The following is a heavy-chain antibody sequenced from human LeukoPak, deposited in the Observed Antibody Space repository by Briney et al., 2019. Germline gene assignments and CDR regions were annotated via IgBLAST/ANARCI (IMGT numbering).Heavy chain of an antibody. V-gene: IGHV3-11*03. Sequence: GGSLRLSCAASGFTFSASYMSRIRQAPGKGLEWVSYINNGSTYTNYADSVRGRFTISRDYAKNSLYLQMNSLRVEDTAMYFCAKDIQLSTWGLGIMVTVSS. CDR3: AKDIQLST. D-gene: IGHD5-24*01. CDR2: INNGSTYT. J-gene: IGHJ3*01. CDR1: GFTFSASY.